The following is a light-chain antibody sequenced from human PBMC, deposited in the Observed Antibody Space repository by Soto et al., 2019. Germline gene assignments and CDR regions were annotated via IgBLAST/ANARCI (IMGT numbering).Light chain of an antibody. CDR3: CSYAGSSTLV. V-gene: IGLV1-40*01. CDR2: TNT. Sequence: QSVLTQPPSVSGAPGQRVTISCTGSSSNIGAGYDVHWYQQLPGTAPRLLIYTNTNRPSGVPDRFSGSKSGTSASLAITGLQAEDEADYYCCSYAGSSTLVFGGGTKLTVL. J-gene: IGLJ2*01. CDR1: SSNIGAGYD.